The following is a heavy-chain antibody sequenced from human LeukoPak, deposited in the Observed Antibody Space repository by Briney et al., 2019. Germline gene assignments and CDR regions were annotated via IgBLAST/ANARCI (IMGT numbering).Heavy chain of an antibody. D-gene: IGHD2-15*01. CDR3: ARAYSTSYSDWFAP. V-gene: IGHV3-21*01. CDR2: ITSGSKYI. CDR1: EFAFSSYS. J-gene: IGHJ5*02. Sequence: GGSLRLSCAASEFAFSSYSMNWLRQAPGKGLEWVACITSGSKYIFYAESVRGGFTISRDKAENSLFLHMKSLRADDTGLYFCARAYSTSYSDWFAPWGQGTLVTVSS.